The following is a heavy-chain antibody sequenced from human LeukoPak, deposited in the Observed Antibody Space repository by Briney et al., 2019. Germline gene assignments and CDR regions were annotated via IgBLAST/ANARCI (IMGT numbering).Heavy chain of an antibody. CDR2: ISYDGSNK. CDR3: ARESTVILYYFDY. Sequence: PGGSLRLYCEASELTLSSYAMHWVRQAPGKGLEWVAVISYDGSNKYYADSVKGRFTISRDNSKNTLYLQMNSLRAEDTAVYYCARESTVILYYFDYWGQGTLVTVSS. D-gene: IGHD2-15*01. J-gene: IGHJ4*02. CDR1: ELTLSSYA. V-gene: IGHV3-30*04.